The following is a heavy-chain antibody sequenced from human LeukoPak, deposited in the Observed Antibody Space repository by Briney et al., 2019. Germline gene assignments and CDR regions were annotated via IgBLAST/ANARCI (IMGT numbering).Heavy chain of an antibody. Sequence: SETLSLTCSVSGGSISGSRYYWGWIRQPPAKGLEWVATVNDGGSALYNPSLRSRTTITVDTSKNQFSLRLASVTAADTAVYYCAREPDAWGQGTLVTVSS. CDR3: AREPDA. J-gene: IGHJ5*02. CDR1: GGSISGSRYY. CDR2: VNDGGSA. V-gene: IGHV4-39*07.